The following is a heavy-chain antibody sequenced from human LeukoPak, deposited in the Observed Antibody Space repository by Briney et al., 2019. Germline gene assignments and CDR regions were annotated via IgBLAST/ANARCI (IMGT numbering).Heavy chain of an antibody. CDR3: AREGPQTMVRGVLYYYYGMDV. CDR1: GYTFTSYA. V-gene: IGHV1-3*01. J-gene: IGHJ6*02. CDR2: INAGNGNT. D-gene: IGHD3-10*01. Sequence: GASVKVSCKASGYTFTSYAMHWVRQAPGQRLEWMGWINAGNGNTKYSQKFQGRVTITRDTSASTAYMELSSLRSDDTAVYYCAREGPQTMVRGVLYYYYGMDVWGQGTTVTVSS.